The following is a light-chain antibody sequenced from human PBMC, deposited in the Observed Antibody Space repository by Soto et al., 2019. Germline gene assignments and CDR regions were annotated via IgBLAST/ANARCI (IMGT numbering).Light chain of an antibody. CDR1: QSVSSNF. J-gene: IGKJ2*01. V-gene: IGKV3-20*01. Sequence: EIVLTQSPGTLSLSPGETVTLSCRASQSVSSNFLAWYQHKPGQAPRLLIYGASSRVTGIPDRFSGSGSGTDFTLTISGLEPEDFAVYFCQQYDTSPTGTFGQGTKLEIK. CDR2: GAS. CDR3: QQYDTSPTGT.